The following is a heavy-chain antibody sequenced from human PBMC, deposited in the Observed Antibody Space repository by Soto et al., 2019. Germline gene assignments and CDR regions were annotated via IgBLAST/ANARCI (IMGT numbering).Heavy chain of an antibody. V-gene: IGHV3-23*01. J-gene: IGHJ4*02. Sequence: EVHLLESGGGLVQPGGSLRLSCAASGFSFTSYAMMWVRQAPAKGLEWVSVISSSGGSSYFADSVKGRFTISRDNSKNMLYLEMNSLRAEDTAIYFCAKGSIEYSASIDYWCQGTLVIVSS. CDR3: AKGSIEYSASIDY. CDR2: ISSSGGSS. CDR1: GFSFTSYA. D-gene: IGHD5-12*01.